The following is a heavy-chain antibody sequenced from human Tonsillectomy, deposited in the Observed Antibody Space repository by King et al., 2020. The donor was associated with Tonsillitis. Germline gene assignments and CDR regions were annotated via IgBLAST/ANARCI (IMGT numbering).Heavy chain of an antibody. J-gene: IGHJ4*02. CDR3: ARAVYSSGCFYPDY. CDR1: RFTFSDYY. V-gene: IGHV3-11*05. Sequence: VQLVESGGGLVKPGGSLRLSCAASRFTFSDYYMSWIRQAPGKGLEWVSYISSSSSYTNYADSVKGRFTISRDNAKNSLYLQMHSLRAEDTAVHYCARAVYSSGCFYPDYWGQGTLVTVSS. D-gene: IGHD6-19*01. CDR2: ISSSSSYT.